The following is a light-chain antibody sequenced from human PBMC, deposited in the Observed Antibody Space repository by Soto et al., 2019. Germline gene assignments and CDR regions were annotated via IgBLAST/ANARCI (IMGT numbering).Light chain of an antibody. CDR2: FAS. V-gene: IGKV1-39*01. CDR1: ETIDTY. J-gene: IGKJ1*01. CDR3: QQDYNFPRT. Sequence: DIQMTQSPSSLSASVGDRVTITCRASETIDTYLNWYQQKPGKAPRLLIYFASSLQSGVPVRFSVSGSGPEFTLTISSLQREDFATYFCQQDYNFPRTFGLGTKLEI.